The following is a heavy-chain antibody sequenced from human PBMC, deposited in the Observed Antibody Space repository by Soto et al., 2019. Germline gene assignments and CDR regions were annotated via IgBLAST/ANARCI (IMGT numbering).Heavy chain of an antibody. CDR1: CYTFTSYG. Sequence: GXSVKVSFKASCYTFTSYGISWVRQAPGQGLEWMGWISAYNGNTNYAQKLQGRVTMTTDTSTSTAYMELRSLRSDDTAVYYCASDHNFDYWGQGTLVTVYS. CDR3: ASDHNFDY. V-gene: IGHV1-18*01. J-gene: IGHJ4*02. CDR2: ISAYNGNT.